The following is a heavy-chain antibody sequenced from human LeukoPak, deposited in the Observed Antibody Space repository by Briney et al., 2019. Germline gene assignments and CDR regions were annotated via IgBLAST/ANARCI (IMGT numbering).Heavy chain of an antibody. D-gene: IGHD6-13*01. V-gene: IGHV4-59*11. J-gene: IGHJ4*02. CDR1: GGSTSSHY. CDR3: ARGVYIAAAQYGY. CDR2: IYYSGTT. Sequence: PSETLSLTCTVSGGSTSSHYWSWIRQPPRKGLEWIGYIYYSGTTNYNPSLKSRVTISVDTSKNQFSLKLSSVTAADTAVYYCARGVYIAAAQYGYWGQGTLVTVSS.